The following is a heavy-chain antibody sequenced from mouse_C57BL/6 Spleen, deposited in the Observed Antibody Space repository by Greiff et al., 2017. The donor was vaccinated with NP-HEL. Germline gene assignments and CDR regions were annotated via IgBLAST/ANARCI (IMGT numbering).Heavy chain of an antibody. CDR3: ARSGAYYGNLYYYAMDY. CDR2: INPNNGGT. J-gene: IGHJ4*01. CDR1: GYTFTDYY. Sequence: EVQLQQSGPELVKPGASVKISCKASGYTFTDYYMNWVKQSHGKSLEWIGDINPNNGGTSYNQKFKGKATLTVDKSSSTAYMELRSLTSEDSAVYDCARSGAYYGNLYYYAMDYWGQGTSVTVSS. V-gene: IGHV1-26*01. D-gene: IGHD2-10*01.